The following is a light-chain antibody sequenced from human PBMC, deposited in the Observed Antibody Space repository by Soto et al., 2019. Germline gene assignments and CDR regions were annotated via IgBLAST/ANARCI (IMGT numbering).Light chain of an antibody. V-gene: IGKV1-6*01. Sequence: AIQMTQSPSSLSASVGDRVTITCRASQAIRNDLGWYQQKPGKAPKLLIYAASSLQGGVTSRFSGRGSGTAFTLTISSLQPDDFATYYCLQEYNYPRTFGQGTKLEIK. CDR1: QAIRND. CDR3: LQEYNYPRT. J-gene: IGKJ2*01. CDR2: AAS.